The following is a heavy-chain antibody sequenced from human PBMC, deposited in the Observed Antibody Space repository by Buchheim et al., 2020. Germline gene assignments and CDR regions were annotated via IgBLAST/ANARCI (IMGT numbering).Heavy chain of an antibody. V-gene: IGHV3-74*01. CDR2: INSDGSST. D-gene: IGHD6-6*01. CDR1: GFTFSYFW. Sequence: EVQLVESGGGLVQPGGSLRLSCAASGFTFSYFWMHWVRQAPGKGPVWVSRINSDGSSTTYADSVKGRFTISRDNAKNTLYLQMNSLRAEDTAVYYCARDWTSIAARPDYWGQGTL. J-gene: IGHJ4*02. CDR3: ARDWTSIAARPDY.